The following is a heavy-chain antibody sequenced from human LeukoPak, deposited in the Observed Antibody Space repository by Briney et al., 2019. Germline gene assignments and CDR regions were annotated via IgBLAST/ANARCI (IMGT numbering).Heavy chain of an antibody. D-gene: IGHD3-10*01. J-gene: IGHJ3*02. CDR2: ISGSGGST. Sequence: GGSLRLSCAASGFTFSSYAMSWVRQAPGKGLEWVSAISGSGGSTYYAGSVKGRFTISRDNSKSTLYLQMNSLRAEDTAVYYCAKDQLWFGELSTISAFDIWGQGTMVTVSS. CDR3: AKDQLWFGELSTISAFDI. V-gene: IGHV3-23*01. CDR1: GFTFSSYA.